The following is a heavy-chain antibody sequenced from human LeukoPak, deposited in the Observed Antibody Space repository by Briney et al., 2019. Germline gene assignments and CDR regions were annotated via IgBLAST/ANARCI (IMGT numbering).Heavy chain of an antibody. CDR2: ISPSGGST. V-gene: IGHV1-46*03. CDR3: ARKGGDYDFWSAMDV. Sequence: GASVKVSCKASGYTFTSYYMHWVRQAPGQGLEWMGIISPSGGSTSYAQKFQGRVTMTRDTSTSTVYMELSSLRSEDTAVYYCARKGGDYDFWSAMDVWGKGTTVTVSS. CDR1: GYTFTSYY. J-gene: IGHJ6*04. D-gene: IGHD3-3*01.